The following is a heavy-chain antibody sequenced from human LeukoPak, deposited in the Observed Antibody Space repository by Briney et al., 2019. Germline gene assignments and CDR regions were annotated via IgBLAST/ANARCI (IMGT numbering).Heavy chain of an antibody. D-gene: IGHD1-26*01. CDR1: GGSISGYY. Sequence: SETLSLTCTVSGGSISGYYWTWIRQPPGKGLEWIGYIYYSGSTYYNPSLKSRVTMSVDTSKNQFSLKLSSVTAADTAVYYCARAQWELVYNWFDPWGQGTLVTVSS. CDR3: ARAQWELVYNWFDP. J-gene: IGHJ5*02. V-gene: IGHV4-59*08. CDR2: IYYSGST.